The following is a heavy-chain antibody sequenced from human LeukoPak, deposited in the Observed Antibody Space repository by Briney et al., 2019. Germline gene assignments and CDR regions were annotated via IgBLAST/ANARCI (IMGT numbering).Heavy chain of an antibody. CDR1: GGSISSYY. Sequence: SETLSLTCTVSGGSISSYYWSWIRQPPGKGLEWIGYIYYSGSTNYNPSLKSRVTISVDTSKNQFSLKLSSVTAADTAVYYCARDRGRYREDDAFDIWGQGTMVTVSS. CDR3: ARDRGRYREDDAFDI. D-gene: IGHD3-16*01. V-gene: IGHV4-59*01. CDR2: IYYSGST. J-gene: IGHJ3*02.